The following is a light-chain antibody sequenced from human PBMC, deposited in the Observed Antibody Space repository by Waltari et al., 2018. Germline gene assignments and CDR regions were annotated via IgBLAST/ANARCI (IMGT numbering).Light chain of an antibody. V-gene: IGLV1-44*01. J-gene: IGLJ3*02. CDR3: AAWDDGLHWV. Sequence: QSMLSQPSSASGTLGQRVTISCSGSRSNIGTNTVSWYQQLPGTAPKLLIYGNNKRPSGVPDRFSGSRSGTSASLAISGLQSEDEADYYCAAWDDGLHWVFGGGTKLTVL. CDR1: RSNIGTNT. CDR2: GNN.